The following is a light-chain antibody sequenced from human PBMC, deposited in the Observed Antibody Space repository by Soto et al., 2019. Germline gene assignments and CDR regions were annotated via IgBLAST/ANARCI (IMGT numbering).Light chain of an antibody. CDR1: SSDVGGHKY. J-gene: IGLJ2*01. CDR2: GVS. V-gene: IGLV2-14*01. Sequence: QSALTQPASVSGSPGQSITISCTGTSSDVGGHKYVSWYQQHPGKAPKLIIYGVSNRPSGVSNRFSGSKSGNTASLTISGLQAEDEADYHCSSYTSTRAYVVFGGGTKVTVL. CDR3: SSYTSTRAYVV.